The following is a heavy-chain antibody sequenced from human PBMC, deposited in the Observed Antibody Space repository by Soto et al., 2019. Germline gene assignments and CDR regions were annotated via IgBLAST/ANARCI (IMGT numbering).Heavy chain of an antibody. CDR3: AVGDSSSYYFDY. V-gene: IGHV1-58*01. D-gene: IGHD6-13*01. Sequence: SVKVSCKASGFTFTSSAVQWVRQARGQRLEWIGWIVVGSGNTNYAQKFQERVTITRDMSTSTAYMELSSLRSEDTAVYYCAVGDSSSYYFDYWGQGNLVTVSS. CDR1: GFTFTSSA. J-gene: IGHJ4*02. CDR2: IVVGSGNT.